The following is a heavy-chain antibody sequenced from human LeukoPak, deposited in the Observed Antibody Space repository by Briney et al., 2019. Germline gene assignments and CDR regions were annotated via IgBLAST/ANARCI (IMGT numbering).Heavy chain of an antibody. V-gene: IGHV3-53*01. D-gene: IGHD3-10*01. CDR2: LYSGSDT. J-gene: IGHJ2*01. Sequence: GGSLRLSCAASGFTVSTNYMNWVRQAPGKGLEGVSILYSGSDTYYADSVKGRFTISRDSSKNILSLQMNNLRAEDTAVYYCARVGDHFHWYLDLWGRGTLVTASS. CDR3: ARVGDHFHWYLDL. CDR1: GFTVSTNY.